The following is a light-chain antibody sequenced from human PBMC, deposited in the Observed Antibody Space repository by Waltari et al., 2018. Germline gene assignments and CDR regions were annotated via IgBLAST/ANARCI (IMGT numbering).Light chain of an antibody. CDR1: YSNLGRNY. V-gene: IGLV1-47*01. J-gene: IGLJ1*01. CDR2: RNN. Sequence: QSVLTQPPSASGTPEQRVTISCSGSYSNLGRNYLYWYQQLPGPAPKLPIYRNNPRPSGVPDRFSGSKYGTTASLAISGLRSEDEAIYYCASWDDSHYVFGTGTKVTVL. CDR3: ASWDDSHYV.